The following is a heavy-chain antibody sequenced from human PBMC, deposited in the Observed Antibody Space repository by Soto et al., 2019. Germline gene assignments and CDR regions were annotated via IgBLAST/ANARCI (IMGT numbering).Heavy chain of an antibody. Sequence: ESGGGLVQPGGSLRLSCAASGFTFNKYWMTWVRQAPGKGLEWVANIQQVGSEKYYVDSVKGRFTISRDNADNSLYLQMNGLRAEDTAVYYCALGRTGLDVWGQGTTVTVSS. CDR3: ALGRTGLDV. CDR2: IQQVGSEK. J-gene: IGHJ6*02. D-gene: IGHD7-27*01. CDR1: GFTFNKYW. V-gene: IGHV3-7*01.